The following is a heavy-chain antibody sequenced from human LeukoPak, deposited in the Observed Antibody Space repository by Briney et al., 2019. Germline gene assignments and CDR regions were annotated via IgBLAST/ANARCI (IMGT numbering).Heavy chain of an antibody. V-gene: IGHV1-2*02. CDR1: GYTFTGYY. Sequence: ASVKVSCKASGYTFTGYYMHWVRQAPGQGLEWMGWINPNSGGTNYAQKFQGRVTMTRDTSISTAYMELSRLRSDDTAVYYCARGRYSSSWYNYYYMDVWGKGTTVTVSS. J-gene: IGHJ6*03. CDR3: ARGRYSSSWYNYYYMDV. CDR2: INPNSGGT. D-gene: IGHD6-13*01.